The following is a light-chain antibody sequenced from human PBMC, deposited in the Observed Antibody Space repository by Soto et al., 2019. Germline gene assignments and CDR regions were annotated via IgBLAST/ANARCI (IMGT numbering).Light chain of an antibody. Sequence: EIVLTQSPDSLSLSPGERATLSCRASQSVSKWLVWYHQKPGQAPRLLIYDASTRASDIPARFSGSGSGTDFTLTISSLEPDDFAVYYCQHRANWPLTFGGGTKVEIK. CDR3: QHRANWPLT. V-gene: IGKV3-11*01. J-gene: IGKJ4*01. CDR2: DAS. CDR1: QSVSKW.